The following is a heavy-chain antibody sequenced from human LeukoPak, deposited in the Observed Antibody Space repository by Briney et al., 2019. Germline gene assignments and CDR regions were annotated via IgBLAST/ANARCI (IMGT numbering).Heavy chain of an antibody. J-gene: IGHJ4*02. CDR1: GFTFSSYS. V-gene: IGHV3-21*01. D-gene: IGHD3-3*01. CDR3: ARDLFWSGNFDY. CDR2: ISSSSSYI. Sequence: GGSLRLSCAASGFTFSSYSMNWVRHAPGKGLEWVSSISSSSSYISYADSVKGRFTISRDNAKNSLYLQMNSLRAEDTAVYYCARDLFWSGNFDYWGQETLVTVSS.